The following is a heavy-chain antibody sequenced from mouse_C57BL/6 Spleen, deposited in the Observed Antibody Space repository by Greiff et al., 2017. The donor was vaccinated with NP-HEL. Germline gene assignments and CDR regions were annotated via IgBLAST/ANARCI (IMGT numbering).Heavy chain of an antibody. D-gene: IGHD1-1*01. CDR2: IDPSDSET. V-gene: IGHV1-52*01. CDR3: ARCGSSDVWYFDV. CDR1: GYTFTSYW. Sequence: QVQLQQPGAELVRPGSSVKLSCKASGYTFTSYWMHWVKQRPIQGLEWIGNIDPSDSETHYNQKFKDKATLTVDKSSSTAYMQLSSLTSVNSAVYYGARCGSSDVWYFDVWGTGTTVTVSS. J-gene: IGHJ1*03.